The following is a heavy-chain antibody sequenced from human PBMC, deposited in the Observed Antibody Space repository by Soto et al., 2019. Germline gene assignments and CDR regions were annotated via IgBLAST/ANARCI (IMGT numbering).Heavy chain of an antibody. D-gene: IGHD1-7*01. J-gene: IGHJ5*02. CDR1: GGSFSGYY. V-gene: IGHV4-59*10. CDR2: LNTYGNT. CDR3: GRESGETWDYEAS. Sequence: LSLTCAVYGGSFSGYYWSWIRQPPGKGLEWIGRLNTYGNTHYNPSLKSRVTVSVDTSRNQFFLTLRSVTAADSAVYHCGRESGETWDYEASWGQGTPVTVSS.